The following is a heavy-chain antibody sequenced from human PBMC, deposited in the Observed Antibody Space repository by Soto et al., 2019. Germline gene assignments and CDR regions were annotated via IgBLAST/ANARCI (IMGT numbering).Heavy chain of an antibody. CDR3: ARDKDRGEVGGNYYYATDV. CDR2: IIPIFPKP. Sequence: QVQLVQSGAEVKKPGSSVKVSCRVPGGSFSTYASSWVRQASGQGLEWMGGIIPIFPKPHYGKKFQGRVTISADESTTTAYMEITNLRSEDTAVYYWARDKDRGEVGGNYYYATDVWGQGTTVTVSS. J-gene: IGHJ6*02. D-gene: IGHD3-10*01. V-gene: IGHV1-69*12. CDR1: GGSFSTYA.